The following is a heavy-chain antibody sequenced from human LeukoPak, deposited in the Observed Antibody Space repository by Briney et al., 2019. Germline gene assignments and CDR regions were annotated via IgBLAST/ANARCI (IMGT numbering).Heavy chain of an antibody. V-gene: IGHV3-11*06. J-gene: IGHJ5*02. CDR3: ARDRGMGWFDP. CDR1: GFTFNDYY. D-gene: IGHD3-10*01. CDR2: ISSSSGYT. Sequence: GGSLRLSCAASGFTFNDYYMSWIRQAPGKGLEWISYISSSSGYTKYADSVKGRFTISRDNAKNSLYLQMNSLRAEDTAVYYCARDRGMGWFDPWGQGTLVTVSS.